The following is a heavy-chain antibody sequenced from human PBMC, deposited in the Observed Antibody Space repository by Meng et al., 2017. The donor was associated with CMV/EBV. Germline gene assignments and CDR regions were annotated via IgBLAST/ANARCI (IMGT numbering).Heavy chain of an antibody. CDR1: GGSISSSSYY. D-gene: IGHD4/OR15-4a*01. CDR2: IYYSGST. J-gene: IGHJ4*02. V-gene: IGHV4-39*01. Sequence: GSLRLSCTVSGGSISSSSYYWGWIRQPPGKGLEWIGSIYYSGSTYYNPSLKSRVTISVDTSKNQFSLKLSSVTAADTAVYYCARRGYGVNGFDYWGQGTLVTVSS. CDR3: ARRGYGVNGFDY.